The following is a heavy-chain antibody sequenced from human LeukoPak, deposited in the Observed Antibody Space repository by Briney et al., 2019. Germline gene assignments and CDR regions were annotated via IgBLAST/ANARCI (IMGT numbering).Heavy chain of an antibody. V-gene: IGHV3-30*04. Sequence: GRSLRLSCAASGFTLSNYAMHWVRQAPGKGLEWVALISYDGSNKYYADSVRGRFTISRDNSRNTVYLQMNSLRAEDTAVYYCAKDDRWLQFCCWGQGTLVTVSA. CDR2: ISYDGSNK. CDR3: AKDDRWLQFCC. CDR1: GFTLSNYA. J-gene: IGHJ4*02. D-gene: IGHD5-24*01.